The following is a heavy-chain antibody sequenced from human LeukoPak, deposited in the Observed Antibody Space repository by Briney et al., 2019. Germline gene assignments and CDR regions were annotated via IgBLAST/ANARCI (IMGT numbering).Heavy chain of an antibody. J-gene: IGHJ4*02. CDR1: GGSIRSYY. Sequence: SETLSLTCTVSGGSIRSYYWSLIRQPPGKGLEWIGYIYYSGSTNYNPSLKSRVSISVDTSKNQFSLKLSSVTAADTAVYYCARTGSTVTMLYPFDHWGQGTLVTVSS. V-gene: IGHV4-59*01. CDR3: ARTGSTVTMLYPFDH. CDR2: IYYSGST. D-gene: IGHD4-17*01.